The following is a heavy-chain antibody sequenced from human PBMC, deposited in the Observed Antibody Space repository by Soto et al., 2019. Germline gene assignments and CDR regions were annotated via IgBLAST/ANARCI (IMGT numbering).Heavy chain of an antibody. CDR1: GFTFSNYA. J-gene: IGHJ4*02. CDR3: AKRPLTWYLGLDY. CDR2: INGDGGGNGGST. Sequence: EVQLLESGGGLVQPGGSLRLSCAASGFTFSNYAMTWVRQAPGKGLEWVSAINGDGGGNGGSTYYADSVKGRFTISRDNSRNTLYLHMNMLRVEDTAVYYCAKRPLTWYLGLDYWGQGALVTVSS. D-gene: IGHD3-9*01. V-gene: IGHV3-23*01.